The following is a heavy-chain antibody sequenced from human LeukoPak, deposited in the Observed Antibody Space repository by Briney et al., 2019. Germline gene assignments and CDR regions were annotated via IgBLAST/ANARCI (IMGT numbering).Heavy chain of an antibody. CDR1: GFTFSDYY. Sequence: GGSLRLSCAASGFTFSDYYMSWIRQAPGKGLEWVSYISSSGSTIYYADSVKDRFTISRDNAKNSLYLQMNSLRAEDTAVYYCARTSSGGSCYLDYWGQGTLVTVSS. V-gene: IGHV3-11*04. CDR2: ISSSGSTI. D-gene: IGHD2-15*01. J-gene: IGHJ4*02. CDR3: ARTSSGGSCYLDY.